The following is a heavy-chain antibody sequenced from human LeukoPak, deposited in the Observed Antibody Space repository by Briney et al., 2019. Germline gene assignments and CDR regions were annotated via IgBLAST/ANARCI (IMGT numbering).Heavy chain of an antibody. V-gene: IGHV5-51*01. CDR1: GYSFANYW. J-gene: IGHJ4*02. CDR2: IYPGDSDT. CDR3: ARRITSNSWPDY. Sequence: GESLKISCKGSGYSFANYWIGWVRQMPGKRLEWMGIIYPGDSDTRYSPSFQGQVTISADKSISTAYLQWSSRKASDTAIYYCARRITSNSWPDYWGQGALVSVSS. D-gene: IGHD6-13*01.